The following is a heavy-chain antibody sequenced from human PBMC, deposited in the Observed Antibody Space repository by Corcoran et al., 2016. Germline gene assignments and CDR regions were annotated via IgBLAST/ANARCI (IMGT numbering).Heavy chain of an antibody. CDR3: ARWSVTYYGD. V-gene: IGHV3-53*01. J-gene: IGHJ4*02. CDR2: IHPQGTT. Sequence: EVQLVESGGGLIQPGRSLRLSCAASGFVVSSNYMSWVRQAPGEGLEWVSFIHPQGTTIYTDTVQGRFTISRDNSKNTLFLQMNNLRDEDTAVYYWARWSVTYYGDWGQGTRVTVSS. D-gene: IGHD3-3*01. CDR1: GFVVSSNY.